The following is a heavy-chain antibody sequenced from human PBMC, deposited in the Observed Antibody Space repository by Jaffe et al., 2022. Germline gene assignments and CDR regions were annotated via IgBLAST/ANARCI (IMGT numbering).Heavy chain of an antibody. V-gene: IGHV4-4*02. Sequence: QVQLQESGPGLVKPSGTLSLTCAVSGGSISSSNWWSWIRQPPGKGLEWIGEIYHSGSTNYNPSLKSRVTISVDKSKNQFSLKLSSVTAADTAVYYCARNKPIAVASATSGFDPWGQGTLVTVSS. J-gene: IGHJ5*02. CDR3: ARNKPIAVASATSGFDP. D-gene: IGHD6-19*01. CDR2: IYHSGST. CDR1: GGSISSSNW.